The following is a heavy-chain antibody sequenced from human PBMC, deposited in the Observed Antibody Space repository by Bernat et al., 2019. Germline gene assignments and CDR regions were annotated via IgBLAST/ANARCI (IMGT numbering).Heavy chain of an antibody. CDR2: IYYSGST. Sequence: VQLQESGPGLVKPSETLSLTCTVSGGSISSFYWTWIRQPPGKGLEWIGYIYYSGSTNYNPSLKSRVTISVDTSKNQFSLKLSSVTAADTAVYYCARRLKLLSTGDAFDLWGQGTMVTVSS. CDR3: ARRLKLLSTGDAFDL. D-gene: IGHD3-10*01. CDR1: GGSISSFY. J-gene: IGHJ3*01. V-gene: IGHV4-59*08.